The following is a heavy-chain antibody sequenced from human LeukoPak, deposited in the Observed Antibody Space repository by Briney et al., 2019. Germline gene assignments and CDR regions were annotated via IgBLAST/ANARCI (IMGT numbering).Heavy chain of an antibody. Sequence: GGSLRLSCAASGFAFNTYTMNWVRQAPGKGLEWVSSISGSSTYIYYSDSLKGRFTISRENARNSLYLQMNSLRAEDTAVYYCVALSGDHPYNWFDPLGQGTLVTVSS. CDR3: VALSGDHPYNWFDP. V-gene: IGHV3-21*01. D-gene: IGHD3-10*01. CDR2: ISGSSTYI. CDR1: GFAFNTYT. J-gene: IGHJ5*02.